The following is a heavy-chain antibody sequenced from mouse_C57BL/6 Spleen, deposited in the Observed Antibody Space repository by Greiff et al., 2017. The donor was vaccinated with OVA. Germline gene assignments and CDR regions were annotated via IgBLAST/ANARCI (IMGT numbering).Heavy chain of an antibody. CDR3: ARPYGNRDY. D-gene: IGHD2-10*02. Sequence: QVQLLQSGAELAKPGASVKLSCKASGYTFTSYWMHWVKQRPGQGLEWIGHINPSSGYPKYNQKFKGKATLTADKSSSTAYLQLSSLTYEDSAVEYCARPYGNRDYWGQGTTLTVSS. CDR1: GYTFTSYW. CDR2: INPSSGYP. V-gene: IGHV1-7*01. J-gene: IGHJ2*01.